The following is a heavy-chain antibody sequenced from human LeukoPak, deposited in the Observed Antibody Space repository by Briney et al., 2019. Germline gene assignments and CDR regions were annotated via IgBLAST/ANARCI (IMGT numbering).Heavy chain of an antibody. D-gene: IGHD2-2*02. CDR1: GYTFTGYY. Sequence: ASVKVSCKASGYTFTGYYMHWVRQAPGQGLEWMGWINPNSGGTNYAQKFQGRVTMTRDTSISTAYMELSRLRPDDTAVYYCASFSIVVVPAAILGDAFDIWGQGTMVTVSS. V-gene: IGHV1-2*02. J-gene: IGHJ3*02. CDR2: INPNSGGT. CDR3: ASFSIVVVPAAILGDAFDI.